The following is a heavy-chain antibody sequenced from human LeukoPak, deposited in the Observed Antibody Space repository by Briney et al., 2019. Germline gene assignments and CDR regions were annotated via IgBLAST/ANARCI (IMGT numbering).Heavy chain of an antibody. D-gene: IGHD2-15*01. CDR2: ISSSSSYI. CDR1: GFSFSSYI. Sequence: GGSLRLSCAASGFSFSSYIMSWVRQAPGMGLEWVSSISSSSSYIYYADSLKGRFTISRDNAKNSLYLQMNSLRAEDTAVYYCARATSTYCSGGNFPIDYWGQGTLVTVSS. CDR3: ARATSTYCSGGNFPIDY. J-gene: IGHJ4*02. V-gene: IGHV3-21*01.